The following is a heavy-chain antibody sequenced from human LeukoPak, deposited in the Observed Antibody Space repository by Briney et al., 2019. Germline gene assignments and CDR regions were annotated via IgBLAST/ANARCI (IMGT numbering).Heavy chain of an antibody. CDR3: ASASDRRSSGYYQPFFDY. CDR2: IYYSGGT. V-gene: IGHV4-59*08. J-gene: IGHJ4*02. D-gene: IGHD3-22*01. Sequence: PSETPSLTCTVSGGSISSYYWSWIRQPPGKGLEWIGYIYYSGGTNYNPSLKSRVTISVDTSKNQFSLKLSSVTAADTAVYYCASASDRRSSGYYQPFFDYWGQGTLVTVSS. CDR1: GGSISSYY.